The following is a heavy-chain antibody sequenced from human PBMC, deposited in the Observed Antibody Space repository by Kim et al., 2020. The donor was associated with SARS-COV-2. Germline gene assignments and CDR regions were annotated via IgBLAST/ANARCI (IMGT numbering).Heavy chain of an antibody. CDR2: IYYSGST. Sequence: SETLSLTCTVSGGSISSYYWSWIRQPPGKGLEWIGYIYYSGSTNYNPSLKSRVTISVDTSKNQFSLKLSSVTAADTAVYYCARVRQVKADEYYFDYWGQGTLVTVSS. J-gene: IGHJ4*02. V-gene: IGHV4-59*13. CDR3: ARVRQVKADEYYFDY. CDR1: GGSISSYY. D-gene: IGHD3-10*01.